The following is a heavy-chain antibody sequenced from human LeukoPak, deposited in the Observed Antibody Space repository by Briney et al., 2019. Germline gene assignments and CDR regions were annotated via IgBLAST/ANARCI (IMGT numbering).Heavy chain of an antibody. V-gene: IGHV1-69*13. CDR2: IIPIFGTA. Sequence: SVKVSCKASGGTFSSYAISWVRQAPGQGLEWMGGIIPIFGTANYAQKFQGRVTITADESTSTAYMELSSLRSEDTAVYYCARDEVVVGNWFDPWGQGTLVTVSS. CDR3: ARDEVVVGNWFDP. D-gene: IGHD2-15*01. CDR1: GGTFSSYA. J-gene: IGHJ5*02.